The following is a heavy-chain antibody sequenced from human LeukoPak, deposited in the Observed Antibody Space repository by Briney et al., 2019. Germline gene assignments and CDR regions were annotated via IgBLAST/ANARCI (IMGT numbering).Heavy chain of an antibody. Sequence: SETLSLTCAVSGYSISSGYYWGWIRQPPGKGLEWIGSIYHSGSTYYNPPLKSRVTISVDTSKNQFSLKLSSVTAADTAVYYCARAYYDYVWGRSPFDYWGQGTLVTVSS. J-gene: IGHJ4*02. CDR2: IYHSGST. V-gene: IGHV4-38-2*01. CDR3: ARAYYDYVWGRSPFDY. CDR1: GYSISSGYY. D-gene: IGHD3-16*01.